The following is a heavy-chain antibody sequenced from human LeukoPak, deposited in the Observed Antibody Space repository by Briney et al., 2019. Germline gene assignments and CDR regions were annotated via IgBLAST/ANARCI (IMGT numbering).Heavy chain of an antibody. CDR2: ISYDGSNK. V-gene: IGHV3-30-3*01. D-gene: IGHD6-19*01. CDR1: GFTFSSYA. CDR3: ARVRDHPYSSGLSPYYYYGMDV. J-gene: IGHJ6*02. Sequence: GGSLRLSCAASGFTFSSYAMHWVRQAPGKGLEWVAVISYDGSNKYYADSVKGRFTISRDNSKNTLYLQMNRLRAEDTAVYYCARVRDHPYSSGLSPYYYYGMDVWGQGTTVTVSS.